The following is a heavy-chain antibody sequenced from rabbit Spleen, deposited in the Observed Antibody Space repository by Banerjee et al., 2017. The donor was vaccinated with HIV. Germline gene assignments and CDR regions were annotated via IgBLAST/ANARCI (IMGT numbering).Heavy chain of an antibody. J-gene: IGHJ4*01. D-gene: IGHD1-1*01. CDR2: IYTGNGKT. CDR3: ARDNGSGDYIDVYFDL. Sequence: QEHLEESGGGLVKTEGSLTLTCTASGFSLSRGYDMCWVRQAPGRGLEWIGCIYTGNGKTYYASWAKGRFTISKSSSTTVTLQMTSLTAADTATYFCARDNGSGDYIDVYFDLWGPGTLVTVS. V-gene: IGHV1S45*01. CDR1: GFSLSRGYD.